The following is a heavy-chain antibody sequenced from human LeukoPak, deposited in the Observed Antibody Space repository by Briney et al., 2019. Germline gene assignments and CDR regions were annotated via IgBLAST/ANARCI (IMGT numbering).Heavy chain of an antibody. CDR2: IYYSGST. CDR1: GGSISSGGYY. CDR3: ARDSTLLDAFDI. J-gene: IGHJ3*02. D-gene: IGHD2-2*01. Sequence: SETLSLTCTVSGGSISSGGYYWSWIRQHPGKGLEWIGYIYYSGSTYYNPSLTSRVTISVDTSKNQFSLKLSSVTAADTAVYYCARDSTLLDAFDIWGQGTMVTVSS. V-gene: IGHV4-31*03.